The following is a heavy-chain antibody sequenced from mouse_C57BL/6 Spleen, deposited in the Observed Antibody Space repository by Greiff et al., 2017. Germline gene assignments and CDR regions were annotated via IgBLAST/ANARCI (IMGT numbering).Heavy chain of an antibody. J-gene: IGHJ3*01. D-gene: IGHD1-1*01. CDR2: IDPSDSYT. CDR1: GYTFTSYW. CDR3: ARSCYGCSSWAY. Sequence: QVQLQQPGAELVMPGASVKLSCKASGYTFTSYWMHWVKQRPGQGLEWIGEIDPSDSYTNYNQKFKGKSTLTVDKSSSTAYMQLSSLTSEDSAVYYGARSCYGCSSWAYWGQGTLVTVSA. V-gene: IGHV1-69*01.